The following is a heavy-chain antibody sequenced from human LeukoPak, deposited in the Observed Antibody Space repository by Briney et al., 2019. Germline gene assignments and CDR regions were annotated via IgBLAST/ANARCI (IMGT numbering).Heavy chain of an antibody. D-gene: IGHD3-3*01. Sequence: GGSQRLSCAASGITVSSNYMSWVRQAPGKGLEWVSVTYSGGSTYYADSVKGRFTISRDNSENTLHLLMNSLRPEDTAVYYCARAGPLWSAYYPEYWGQGTLVTVSS. V-gene: IGHV3-66*02. J-gene: IGHJ4*02. CDR3: ARAGPLWSAYYPEY. CDR1: GITVSSNY. CDR2: TYSGGST.